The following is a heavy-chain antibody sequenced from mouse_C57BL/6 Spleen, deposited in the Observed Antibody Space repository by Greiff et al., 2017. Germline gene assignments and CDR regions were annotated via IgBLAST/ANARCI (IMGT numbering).Heavy chain of an antibody. J-gene: IGHJ4*01. CDR1: GYTFTSYW. D-gene: IGHD1-1*01. CDR3: TFITTVVGTYYYAMDY. Sequence: VQLQQSGTVLARPGASVKMSCKTSGYTFTSYWMHWVKQRPGQGLEWIGAIYPGNSDTSYNQKFKGKAKLTAVTSASTAYMELSSLTNEDSAVYYCTFITTVVGTYYYAMDYWGQGTSVTVSS. CDR2: IYPGNSDT. V-gene: IGHV1-5*01.